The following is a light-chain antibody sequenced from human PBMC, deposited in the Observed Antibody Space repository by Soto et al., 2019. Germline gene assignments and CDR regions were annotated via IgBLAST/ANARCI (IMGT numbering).Light chain of an antibody. J-gene: IGKJ1*01. Sequence: DIQMTQSPSSLSASVGDRVTITCQASQDIRNYLNWYLQKPGKAPKLLIYAASSLQSGVPSRFSGSGSETDFTLTISSLQPEDFATYSCQQSYSTTWTFGQGTKV. CDR3: QQSYSTTWT. CDR2: AAS. V-gene: IGKV1-39*01. CDR1: QDIRNY.